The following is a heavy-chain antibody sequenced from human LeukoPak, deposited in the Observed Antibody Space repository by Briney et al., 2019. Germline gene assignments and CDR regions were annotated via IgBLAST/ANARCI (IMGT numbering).Heavy chain of an antibody. CDR2: IYYSGST. D-gene: IGHD1-1*01. V-gene: IGHV4-59*01. J-gene: IGHJ6*03. CDR3: AREVVSWNDVGYYYDMDV. Sequence: SETLSLTCTVSGGSISSYYWSCIRQPPGKGLEWIGYIYYSGSTNYNPSLKSRVTISVDTSKNQFSLKLSSVRTADTAVYYGAREVVSWNDVGYYYDMDVWGKGTTVTVSS. CDR1: GGSISSYY.